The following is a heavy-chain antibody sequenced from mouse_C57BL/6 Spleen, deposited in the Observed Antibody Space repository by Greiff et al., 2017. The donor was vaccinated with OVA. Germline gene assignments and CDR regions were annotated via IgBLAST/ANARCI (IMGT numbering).Heavy chain of an antibody. CDR1: GYSITSDY. J-gene: IGHJ1*03. CDR3: ARVLHYYGSSPYWYFDV. D-gene: IGHD1-1*01. CDR2: ISYSGST. V-gene: IGHV3-8*01. Sequence: EVQLVESGPGLAKPSQTLSLTCSVTGYSITSDYWNWIRKFPGNKLEYMGYISYSGSTYYNPSLKSRISITRDTSKNQYYLQLNSVTTEDTATYYCARVLHYYGSSPYWYFDVWGTGTTVTVSS.